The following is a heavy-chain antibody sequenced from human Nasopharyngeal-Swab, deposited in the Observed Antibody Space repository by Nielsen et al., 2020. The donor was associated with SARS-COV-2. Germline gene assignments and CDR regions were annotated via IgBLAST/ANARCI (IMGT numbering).Heavy chain of an antibody. D-gene: IGHD3-9*01. Sequence: GGSLRLSCAASGFAFDNHAMHWVRQAPGKGLEWVSHISWNSGSIGYADSVRGRFTVSRDNAKNSLYLQMNSLRPEDSALYYCAKDLTRGDFVTSNAFDVWGQGTLVTVSS. CDR1: GFAFDNHA. CDR2: ISWNSGSI. V-gene: IGHV3-9*01. J-gene: IGHJ3*01. CDR3: AKDLTRGDFVTSNAFDV.